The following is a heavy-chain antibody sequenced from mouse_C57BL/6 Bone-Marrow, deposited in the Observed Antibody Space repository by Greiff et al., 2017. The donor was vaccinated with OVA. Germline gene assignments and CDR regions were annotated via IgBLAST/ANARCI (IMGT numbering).Heavy chain of an antibody. J-gene: IGHJ4*01. CDR2: IRNKANNHAT. CDR1: GFTFSDAW. CDR3: TRDGNHYAMDY. V-gene: IGHV6-6*01. D-gene: IGHD2-1*01. Sequence: EVKVVDSGGGLVQPGGSMKLSCAASGFTFSDAWMDWVRQSPEKGLEWVAEIRNKANNHATYYAESVKGRFTISRDDSKSSVYLQMNSLRAEDTGIYYCTRDGNHYAMDYWGQGTSVTVSS.